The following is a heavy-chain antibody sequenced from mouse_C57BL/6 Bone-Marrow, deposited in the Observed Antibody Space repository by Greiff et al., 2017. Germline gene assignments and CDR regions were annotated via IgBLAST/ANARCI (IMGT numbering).Heavy chain of an antibody. V-gene: IGHV1-59*01. D-gene: IGHD2-4*01. CDR1: GYTFTSYW. CDR2: IDPSDSYT. Sequence: QVQLKQPGAELVRPGTSVKLSCKASGYTFTSYWMHWVKQRPGQGLEWIGVIDPSDSYTNYNHKFMGKATLTVDTSSSTAYMQISSLTSEDSAVYYCAIEGIYYDYDCFAYWGQGTLVTVSA. CDR3: AIEGIYYDYDCFAY. J-gene: IGHJ3*01.